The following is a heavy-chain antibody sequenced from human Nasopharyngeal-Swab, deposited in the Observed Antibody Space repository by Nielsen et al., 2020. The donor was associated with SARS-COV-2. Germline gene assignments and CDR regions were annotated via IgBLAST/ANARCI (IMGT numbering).Heavy chain of an antibody. V-gene: IGHV3-33*01. CDR1: GFTFSNYG. CDR2: IWYDGSNK. J-gene: IGHJ4*02. Sequence: GESLKISCAASGFTFSNYGMHWVRQAPGKGLEWVAVIWYDGSNKYYADSVKGRFTISRGNSKNTVYLQMNSLRAEDTAVYYCAAAPSGDYGGYWGQGTLVTVSS. CDR3: AAAPSGDYGGY. D-gene: IGHD4-23*01.